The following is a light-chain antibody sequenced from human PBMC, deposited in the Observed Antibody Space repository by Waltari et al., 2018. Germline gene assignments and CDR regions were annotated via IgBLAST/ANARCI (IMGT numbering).Light chain of an antibody. CDR2: SAS. Sequence: DIQMTQSPSSVSASVGDRVTITCRASQGISNWLAWYQQKPGKAPNLLVYSASNLQSGVPSRFSGSGSGTDFTLTISSLQTEDFATYYCQQTSTFPVTFGGGTEVEF. CDR3: QQTSTFPVT. J-gene: IGKJ4*01. V-gene: IGKV1-12*01. CDR1: QGISNW.